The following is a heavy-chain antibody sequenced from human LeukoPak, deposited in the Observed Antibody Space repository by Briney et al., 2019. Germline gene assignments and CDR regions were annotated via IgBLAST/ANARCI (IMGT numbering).Heavy chain of an antibody. CDR3: ARHTADLGALDAFDI. CDR2: IYYSGST. Sequence: SETLSLTCTVSGGSISSSSYYWGWIRQPPGEGLEWIGSIYYSGSTYYNPSLKSRVTISVDTSKNQFSLKLSSVTAADTAVYYCARHTADLGALDAFDIWGQGTMVTVSS. J-gene: IGHJ3*02. D-gene: IGHD4-17*01. CDR1: GGSISSSSYY. V-gene: IGHV4-39*01.